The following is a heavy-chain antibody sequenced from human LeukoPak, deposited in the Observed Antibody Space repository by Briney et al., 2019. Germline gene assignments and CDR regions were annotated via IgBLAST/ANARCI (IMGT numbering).Heavy chain of an antibody. J-gene: IGHJ4*02. CDR2: IYYSGST. CDR3: ARVTAMAAIDY. CDR1: GGSISSYY. V-gene: IGHV4-59*01. D-gene: IGHD5-18*01. Sequence: AETLSLTCTVSGGSISSYYWSWIRQPPGKGLEWIGYIYYSGSTNYNPSLKSRVTISVDTSKNQFSLKLSSVTAADTAVYYCARVTAMAAIDYWGQGTLVTVSS.